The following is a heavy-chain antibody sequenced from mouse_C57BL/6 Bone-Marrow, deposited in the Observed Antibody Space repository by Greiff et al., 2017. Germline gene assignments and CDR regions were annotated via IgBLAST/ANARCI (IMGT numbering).Heavy chain of an antibody. CDR3: ARHYYGSSYEWYFDV. D-gene: IGHD1-1*01. CDR1: GFTFSDYY. V-gene: IGHV5-12*01. Sequence: EVKLVESGGRLVQPGGSLKLSCAASGFTFSDYYMYWVRQTPEKRLEWVAYISNGGGSTYYPDTVKGRFTISRDNAKNTLYLQMSRLKSEDTAMYYCARHYYGSSYEWYFDVWGTGTTVTVSS. CDR2: ISNGGGST. J-gene: IGHJ1*03.